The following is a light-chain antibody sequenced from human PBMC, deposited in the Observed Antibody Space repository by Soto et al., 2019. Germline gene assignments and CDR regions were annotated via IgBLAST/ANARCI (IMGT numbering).Light chain of an antibody. V-gene: IGKV1-39*01. Sequence: DIQMTQSPSSLSASVGDRVTITCRASQSISTYLNWYQQIPGKAPKLLIYTASKLQSGVPSRFSGSGSGRDFTLTIISLQPEDFATYYCHQSYSIPRTFGQGTQLEIK. CDR1: QSISTY. CDR2: TAS. CDR3: HQSYSIPRT. J-gene: IGKJ2*01.